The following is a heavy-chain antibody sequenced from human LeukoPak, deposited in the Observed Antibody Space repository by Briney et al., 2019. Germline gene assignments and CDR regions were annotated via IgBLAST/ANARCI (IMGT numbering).Heavy chain of an antibody. J-gene: IGHJ4*02. CDR2: IYYSGSI. D-gene: IGHD6-19*01. Sequence: PSETLSLTCAVSGYSISSNNWWGWIRQPPGKGLELIGYIYYSGSIYYNTSLKSRVTMSVDTSKTQFSLKLSSVTAVDTAVYYCARRGSSGWYYFDQWGQGTLVTVSS. CDR1: GYSISSNNW. V-gene: IGHV4-28*05. CDR3: ARRGSSGWYYFDQ.